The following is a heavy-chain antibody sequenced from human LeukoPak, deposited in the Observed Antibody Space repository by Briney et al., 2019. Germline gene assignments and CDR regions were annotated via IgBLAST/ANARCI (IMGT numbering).Heavy chain of an antibody. CDR2: ISDSGGST. J-gene: IGHJ4*02. Sequence: HSGGSLRLSCAASGFTFNNYAMSWVRQAPGKGLEWFSAISDSGGSTYYADSVQGRFTISRDNSKNTLSLQMSSLRAEDTAVYYCAKGSRGSLPYYFDYWGQGTLVTVSS. CDR3: AKGSRGSLPYYFDY. CDR1: GFTFNNYA. V-gene: IGHV3-23*01. D-gene: IGHD2-15*01.